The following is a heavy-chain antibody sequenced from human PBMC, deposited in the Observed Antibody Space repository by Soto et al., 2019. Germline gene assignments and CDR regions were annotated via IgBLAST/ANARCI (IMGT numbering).Heavy chain of an antibody. J-gene: IGHJ4*02. Sequence: EVQLLESGGGLVQPGGSLSLSCATSGFTFSNYAMSWVRQAPGRGLEWVSGLSGTGGSTYYADSVKGRFTISRDNSKNTLSLQMNTLRAGDTAVYYCAKGSRYSGSSLDYWGQGTLVTVSS. CDR1: GFTFSNYA. D-gene: IGHD1-26*01. V-gene: IGHV3-23*01. CDR3: AKGSRYSGSSLDY. CDR2: LSGTGGST.